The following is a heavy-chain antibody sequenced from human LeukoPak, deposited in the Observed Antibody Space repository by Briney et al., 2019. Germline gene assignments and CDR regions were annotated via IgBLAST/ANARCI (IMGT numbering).Heavy chain of an antibody. D-gene: IGHD4-17*01. Sequence: SETLSLTCIVSGGSLSPYYWTWIRQPPGKGLEYIGYIFFSGYTNCNPSLRSRVTISVDTSKNLFSLSLRSVTAADTAVYFCARGATVTRFDYWGRGTLVTVSS. CDR2: IFFSGYT. CDR1: GGSLSPYY. V-gene: IGHV4-59*01. J-gene: IGHJ4*02. CDR3: ARGATVTRFDY.